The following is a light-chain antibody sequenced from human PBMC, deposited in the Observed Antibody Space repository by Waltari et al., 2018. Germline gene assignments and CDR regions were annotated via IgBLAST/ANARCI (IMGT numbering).Light chain of an antibody. Sequence: QSALTQPASVSGSPGQSITISCSATSSDFGAYNYVSWYQLHPGKAPKLLIYDVTKRSSGVSNRFSGSKSGNTASLTISGVQTEDEADYFCASYTNSNTWVFGGGTKLTVL. CDR1: SSDFGAYNY. CDR3: ASYTNSNTWV. V-gene: IGLV2-14*03. J-gene: IGLJ3*02. CDR2: DVT.